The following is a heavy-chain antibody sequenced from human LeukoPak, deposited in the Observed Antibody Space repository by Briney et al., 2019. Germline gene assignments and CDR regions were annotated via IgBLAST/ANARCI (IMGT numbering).Heavy chain of an antibody. CDR3: ARVRCSGGSCPYYYYYYYMDV. Sequence: PSETLSLTCSVAGGSISSSNYNWAWIRQPPGKGLEWIGSIHYSGSTYYNPSLQSRVTISIDTSKNQFSLKLRFVTAADTAVYYCARVRCSGGSCPYYYYYYYMDVWGKGTTVTVSS. J-gene: IGHJ6*03. V-gene: IGHV4-39*07. CDR2: IHYSGST. CDR1: GGSISSSNYN. D-gene: IGHD2-15*01.